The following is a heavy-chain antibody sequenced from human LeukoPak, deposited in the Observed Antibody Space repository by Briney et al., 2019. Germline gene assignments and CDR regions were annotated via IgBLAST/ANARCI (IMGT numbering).Heavy chain of an antibody. CDR1: GFTFSSYG. Sequence: PGGSLRLSCAASGFTFSSYGMHWVRQAPGKGLEWVAVISYDGSNKYYADSVKGRFTISRDNSKNTLYLQINSLRAEDAAVYYCAKDAGWGSPVTAIDYWGQGILVTVSS. CDR2: ISYDGSNK. J-gene: IGHJ4*02. V-gene: IGHV3-30*18. CDR3: AKDAGWGSPVTAIDY. D-gene: IGHD3-10*01.